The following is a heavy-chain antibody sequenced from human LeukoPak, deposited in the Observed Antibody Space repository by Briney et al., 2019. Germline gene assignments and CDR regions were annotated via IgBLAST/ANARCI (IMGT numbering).Heavy chain of an antibody. V-gene: IGHV3-48*01. Sequence: GGSLRLSCAASGFTFSSYSMNWVRQAPGKGLEWVSYISSSSSTIYYADSVKGRFTISRDNAKKSLYLQMNRLRAEDTAVYYCARERDSSGYYSFFDYWGQGTLVTVSS. CDR2: ISSSSSTI. J-gene: IGHJ4*02. D-gene: IGHD3-22*01. CDR1: GFTFSSYS. CDR3: ARERDSSGYYSFFDY.